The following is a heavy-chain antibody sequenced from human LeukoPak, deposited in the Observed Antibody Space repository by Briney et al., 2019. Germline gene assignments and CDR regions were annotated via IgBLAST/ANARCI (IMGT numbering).Heavy chain of an antibody. Sequence: SETLSLTCTVSGGPLDTNSWTWIRQPPGKGLEWIGYIYYSGTTNYNPSLKSRVAMSVDMSKNQFSLKVSSVTAADTAGYYCARRSSSWKNWFDPWGQGTLVTVSS. V-gene: IGHV4-59*01. J-gene: IGHJ5*02. CDR3: ARRSSSWKNWFDP. CDR2: IYYSGTT. D-gene: IGHD6-13*01. CDR1: GGPLDTNS.